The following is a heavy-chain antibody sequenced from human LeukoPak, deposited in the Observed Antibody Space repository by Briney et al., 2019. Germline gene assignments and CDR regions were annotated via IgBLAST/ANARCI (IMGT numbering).Heavy chain of an antibody. D-gene: IGHD3-10*01. V-gene: IGHV1-46*01. CDR2: INPSGGST. CDR3: ARVMRGAVYYGSGSPPYYFDY. J-gene: IGHJ4*02. Sequence: ASVKVSCKASGYTFTSYYMHWVRQAPGQGLEWMGIINPSGGSTSYAQKFQGRVTMTRDTSTSTVYMELSSLRSEDTAVYYCARVMRGAVYYGSGSPPYYFDYWGQGTLVTVSS. CDR1: GYTFTSYY.